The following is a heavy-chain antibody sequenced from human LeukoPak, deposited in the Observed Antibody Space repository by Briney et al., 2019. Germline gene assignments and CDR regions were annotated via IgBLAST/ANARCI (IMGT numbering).Heavy chain of an antibody. CDR1: GYTFTSYG. CDR2: ISAYNGNT. V-gene: IGHV1-18*01. J-gene: IGHJ6*02. CDR3: ARPDCGGDCYSSYYGMDV. Sequence: GASVKVSCKASGYTFTSYGISWVRQAPGQGPEWMGWISAYNGNTNYAQKLQGRVTMTTDTSTSTAYMELRSLRSDDTAVYYCARPDCGGDCYSSYYGMDVWGQGTTVTVSS. D-gene: IGHD2-21*02.